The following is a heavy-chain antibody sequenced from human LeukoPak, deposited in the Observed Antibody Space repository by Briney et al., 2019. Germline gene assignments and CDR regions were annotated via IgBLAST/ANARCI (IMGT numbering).Heavy chain of an antibody. CDR2: IYYSGST. Sequence: SETLSLTCTVSGGSISSSSYYWGWIRQPPGKGLEWIGSIYYSGSTYYNPSLKSRVTISVDTSKNQFSLKLNSVTAADTAVYYCARVVAAAGNNWFDPWGQGTLVTVSS. CDR1: GGSISSSSYY. J-gene: IGHJ5*02. D-gene: IGHD6-13*01. CDR3: ARVVAAAGNNWFDP. V-gene: IGHV4-39*07.